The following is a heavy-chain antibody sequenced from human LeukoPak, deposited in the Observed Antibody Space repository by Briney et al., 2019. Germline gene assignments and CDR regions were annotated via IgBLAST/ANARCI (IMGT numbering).Heavy chain of an antibody. CDR3: AKDAAGTTRGYYFDY. Sequence: PGGSLRLSCAASGFTFDDYAMHWVRQAPGKGLEWVSLISGDGGSIGYADSVKGRFTISRDNAKNSLYLQMNSLRAEDMALYYCAKDAAGTTRGYYFDYWGQGTLVTVSS. CDR1: GFTFDDYA. D-gene: IGHD6-13*01. CDR2: ISGDGGSI. J-gene: IGHJ4*02. V-gene: IGHV3-43*02.